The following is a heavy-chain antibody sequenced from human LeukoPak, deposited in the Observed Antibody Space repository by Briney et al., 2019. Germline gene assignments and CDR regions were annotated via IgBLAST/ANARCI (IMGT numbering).Heavy chain of an antibody. CDR1: GFTFSSYE. D-gene: IGHD3-10*01. CDR3: ARVGVVDY. CDR2: ISSGGNTI. V-gene: IGHV3-48*03. Sequence: GGSLRLSCVASGFTFSSYEMNWVRQAPGKGLEWVSYISSGGNTIYYADSVKGRFTISRDNAKNSLYLQMNSLRVEDTAVYYCARVGVVDYWGQGTLVTVSS. J-gene: IGHJ4*02.